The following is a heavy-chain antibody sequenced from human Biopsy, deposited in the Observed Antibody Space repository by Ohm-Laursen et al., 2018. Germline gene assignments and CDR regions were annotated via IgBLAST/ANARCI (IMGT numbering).Heavy chain of an antibody. CDR2: IVPLFETT. CDR1: GYNFDIYP. D-gene: IGHD2-15*01. V-gene: IGHV1-69*06. J-gene: IGHJ4*02. CDR3: AKAGQTSGEYVVPRHFDS. Sequence: SSVKVSCKASGYNFDIYPLFWVRQAPGQGFEWMGGIVPLFETTDSAQKFQGRVTITADRSTTTAYIELSGLTSEDTAIYYCAKAGQTSGEYVVPRHFDSWGQGTRVTASS.